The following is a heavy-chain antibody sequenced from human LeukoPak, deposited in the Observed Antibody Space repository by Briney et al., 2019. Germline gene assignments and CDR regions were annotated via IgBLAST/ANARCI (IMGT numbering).Heavy chain of an antibody. Sequence: GASVKVSCKAFGYTFTSYYMHWVRQAPGQGLEWMGVINPSGGSTIYAQQFQGRVTMTRDTSTSTVYMELSSLRSEDTATYYCARGTGGTAMNLDYWGQGTLVTVSS. CDR3: ARGTGGTAMNLDY. D-gene: IGHD5-18*01. CDR1: GYTFTSYY. CDR2: INPSGGST. V-gene: IGHV1-46*01. J-gene: IGHJ4*02.